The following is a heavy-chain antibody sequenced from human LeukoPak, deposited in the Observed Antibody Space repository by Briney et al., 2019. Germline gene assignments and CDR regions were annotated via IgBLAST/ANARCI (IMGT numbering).Heavy chain of an antibody. CDR3: ARASLAATGSDP. D-gene: IGHD2-15*01. CDR2: INPNSGGT. J-gene: IGHJ5*02. CDR1: GYTFTGYY. Sequence: APVKVSCKASGYTFTGYYMHWVRQAPGQGLEWMGWINPNSGGTNYAQKFQGRVTMTRDTSISTAYMELSRLRFDDTAVYYCARASLAATGSDPWGQGTLVTVSS. V-gene: IGHV1-2*02.